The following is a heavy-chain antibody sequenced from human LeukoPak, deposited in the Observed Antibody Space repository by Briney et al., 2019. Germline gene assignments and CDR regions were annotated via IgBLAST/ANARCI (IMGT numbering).Heavy chain of an antibody. Sequence: PGGSLRLSCAASGFTVSSNYMSWVRQALGKGLEWVSVIYSDGSTYYADSVKGRFTISRDNSKNTLYLQMNSLRAEDTAVYYCARDGGGGGQSQCMDVWGQGTTVTVSS. J-gene: IGHJ6*02. CDR3: ARDGGGGGQSQCMDV. D-gene: IGHD2-15*01. CDR2: IYSDGST. CDR1: GFTVSSNY. V-gene: IGHV3-66*01.